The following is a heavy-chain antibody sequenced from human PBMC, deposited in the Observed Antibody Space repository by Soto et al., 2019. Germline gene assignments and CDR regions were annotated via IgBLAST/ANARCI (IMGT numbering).Heavy chain of an antibody. J-gene: IGHJ6*02. V-gene: IGHV3-23*01. Sequence: EVQLLESGGGLVQPGGSLRLSCAASGFTFRAYAMSWVRQAPGKGLEWVSAISGSGESTFYADSVKGRFTISRDNSKNTVFLHMKRLRAEDTAVYYCATRTYSDYVRDFYYGMDVWGQGTTVTVSS. CDR1: GFTFRAYA. CDR2: ISGSGEST. CDR3: ATRTYSDYVRDFYYGMDV. D-gene: IGHD3-10*02.